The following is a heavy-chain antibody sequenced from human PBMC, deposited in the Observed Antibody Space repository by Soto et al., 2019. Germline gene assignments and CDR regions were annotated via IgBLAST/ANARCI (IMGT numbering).Heavy chain of an antibody. CDR3: ARDHSTYDAYNWFDP. CDR2: IYYSGST. Sequence: QVQLQESGPGLVKPSETLSLTCTVSGGSISSYYWSWIRQPPGKGLEWIGYIYYSGSTNYNPSLKSRVTISVDTSKNQFSLKLSSVTAAGTAVYYCARDHSTYDAYNWFDPWGQGTLVTVSS. V-gene: IGHV4-59*01. D-gene: IGHD4-4*01. J-gene: IGHJ5*02. CDR1: GGSISSYY.